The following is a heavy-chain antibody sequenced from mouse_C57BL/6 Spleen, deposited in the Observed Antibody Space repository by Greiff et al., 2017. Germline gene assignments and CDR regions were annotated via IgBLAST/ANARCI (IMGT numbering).Heavy chain of an antibody. Sequence: VKLMESGAELARPGASVKLSCKASGYTFTSYGISWVKQRTGQGLEWIGEIYPRSGNTYYNEKFKGKATLTADKSSSTAYMELRSLTSEDSAVYFCARPSITTVPAWFAYWGQGTLVTVSA. J-gene: IGHJ3*01. CDR2: IYPRSGNT. CDR3: ARPSITTVPAWFAY. D-gene: IGHD1-1*01. CDR1: GYTFTSYG. V-gene: IGHV1-81*01.